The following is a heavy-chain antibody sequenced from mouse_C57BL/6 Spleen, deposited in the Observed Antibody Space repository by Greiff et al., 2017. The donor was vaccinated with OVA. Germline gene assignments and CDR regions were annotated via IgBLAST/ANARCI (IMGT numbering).Heavy chain of an antibody. V-gene: IGHV1-26*01. D-gene: IGHD1-1*01. J-gene: IGHJ4*01. CDR2: INPNNGGT. CDR3: ARRYYGSSWDYAMDY. CDR1: GYTFTDYY. Sequence: VQLQQSGPELVKPGASVKISCKASGYTFTDYYMNWVKQSHGKSLEWIGDINPNNGGTSYNQKFKGKATLTVDKSSSTAYMELRSLTSEDSAVYYGARRYYGSSWDYAMDYWGQGTSVTVSS.